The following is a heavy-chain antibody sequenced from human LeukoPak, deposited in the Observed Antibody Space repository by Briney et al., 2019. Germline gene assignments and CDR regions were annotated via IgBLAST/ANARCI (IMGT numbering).Heavy chain of an antibody. CDR3: ARTGHYQFDS. Sequence: ASVKVSCKASGYSFTDYDFSWVRQAPGQGLEWLGWVSIYNDNTNYAREFQDRITMTTDISTSTAYMELKGLTSDDTAVYFCARTGHYQFDSWGQGTLVTVSS. CDR1: GYSFTDYD. J-gene: IGHJ4*02. CDR2: VSIYNDNT. D-gene: IGHD3-9*01. V-gene: IGHV1-18*01.